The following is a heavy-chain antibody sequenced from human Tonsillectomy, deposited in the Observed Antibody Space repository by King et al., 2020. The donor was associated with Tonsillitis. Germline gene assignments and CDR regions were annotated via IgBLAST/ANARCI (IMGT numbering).Heavy chain of an antibody. J-gene: IGHJ4*02. CDR3: ARDRGIAARPLDF. CDR2: ISPDGRIGSKK. V-gene: IGHV3-30*01. CDR1: GFTFSGNT. Sequence: VQLVQSGGGVVQSGRSLRLSCAASGFTFSGNTMHWVRQAPGKGLEWVALISPDGRIGSKKYNADSVQGRFTIFRDNSKNTLYLQMNSLRVEDTAVYYCARDRGIAARPLDFWGQGTLVTVSS. D-gene: IGHD6-6*01.